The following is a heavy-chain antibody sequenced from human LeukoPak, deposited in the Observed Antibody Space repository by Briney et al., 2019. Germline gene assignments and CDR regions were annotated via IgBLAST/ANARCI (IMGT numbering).Heavy chain of an antibody. CDR1: GYTFTGYY. J-gene: IGHJ4*02. CDR3: ATAVLYGGNDFDY. CDR2: INPNSGVT. Sequence: ASVKVSCKASGYTFTGYYMHWVRQAPGQGLEWIGWINPNSGVTKFAQRFQGRVTMTRDTSTSTAYLDLSSPRSDDTAVYYCATAVLYGGNDFDYWGQGTLVTVSS. V-gene: IGHV1-2*02. D-gene: IGHD5-12*01.